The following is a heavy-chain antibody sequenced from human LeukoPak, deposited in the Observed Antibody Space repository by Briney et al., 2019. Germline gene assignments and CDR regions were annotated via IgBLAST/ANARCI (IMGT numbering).Heavy chain of an antibody. CDR3: ARADNVGYYYYMDV. CDR2: IKQDGSEK. D-gene: IGHD1-14*01. V-gene: IGHV3-7*01. J-gene: IGHJ6*03. CDR1: GFTFSSYW. Sequence: PGGSLRLSCAASGFTFSSYWMSWVRQAPGKGLEWVANIKQDGSEKYYVDSVKGRFTISRDNAKNSLYLQMNSLRAEDTAVYYCARADNVGYYYYMDVWGKGTTVTISS.